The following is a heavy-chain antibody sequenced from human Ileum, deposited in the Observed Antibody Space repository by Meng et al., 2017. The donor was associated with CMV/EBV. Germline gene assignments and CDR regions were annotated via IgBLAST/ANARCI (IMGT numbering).Heavy chain of an antibody. V-gene: IGHV4-59*02. CDR2: IYNSENT. J-gene: IGHJ4*02. D-gene: IGHD1-26*01. CDR3: ARRSAIMEPFDY. CDR1: GGSVSSNY. Sequence: QVQLQESGPGLVKPSETLSLTCTVSGGSVSSNYWSWIRQPPRKGLEWIGYIYNSENTNYSPSLKSRVTISVDTSKNQFSLNLSSVTAADTAVYYCARRSAIMEPFDYWGQGTLVTVSS.